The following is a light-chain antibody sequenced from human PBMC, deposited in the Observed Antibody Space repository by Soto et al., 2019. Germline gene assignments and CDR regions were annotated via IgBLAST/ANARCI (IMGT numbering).Light chain of an antibody. Sequence: MVMTQSQLCLPVTPGQPASISCRSSQSLLHSNGYNYLDCYLQKPGQSPQLLIYLGSNRASGVPDRFSGSGSGTDFTLKISRVEAEDVGVYYCMQPLQSWTFGQGTKVDIK. CDR3: MQPLQSWT. CDR2: LGS. CDR1: QSLLHSNGYNY. V-gene: IGKV2-28*01. J-gene: IGKJ1*01.